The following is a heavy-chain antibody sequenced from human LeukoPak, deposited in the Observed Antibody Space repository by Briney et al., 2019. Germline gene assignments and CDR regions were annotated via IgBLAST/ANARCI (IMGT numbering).Heavy chain of an antibody. Sequence: GASVKVSCKASGYTFTAYYINWVRQAPGQGLEWMGWINPHSGGAVYAQGFEGRVTMTRDTSISTAYMELSRLRSDDTAVYYCATQRGSYLWGTDFDYWGQGTLVTVSS. D-gene: IGHD3-16*01. CDR3: ATQRGSYLWGTDFDY. V-gene: IGHV1-2*02. CDR2: INPHSGGA. J-gene: IGHJ4*02. CDR1: GYTFTAYY.